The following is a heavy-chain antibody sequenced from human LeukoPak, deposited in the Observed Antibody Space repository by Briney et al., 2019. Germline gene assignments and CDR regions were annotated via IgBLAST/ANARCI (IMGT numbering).Heavy chain of an antibody. Sequence: SETLSLTCSVSGASISSAGYYWGWIRQPPGKGLEWIGSIYYSGSTYYNPSLKSRVTISVDTSKNQFSLKLSSVTAADTAVYYCAMTSGDSYDPRLVSFDYWGQGTLVTVSS. J-gene: IGHJ4*02. CDR3: AMTSGDSYDPRLVSFDY. CDR2: IYYSGST. CDR1: GASISSAGYY. V-gene: IGHV4-39*01. D-gene: IGHD5-12*01.